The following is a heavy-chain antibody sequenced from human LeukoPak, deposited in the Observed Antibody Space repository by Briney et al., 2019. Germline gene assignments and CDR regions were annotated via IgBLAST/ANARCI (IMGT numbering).Heavy chain of an antibody. CDR3: ARGGDYYDSSGHSAHFDY. V-gene: IGHV1-69*04. J-gene: IGHJ4*02. CDR1: GGTFSSYA. D-gene: IGHD3-22*01. CDR2: IIPIFGIA. Sequence: SVKVSCKASGGTFSSYAISWVRQAPGQGLEWMGRIIPIFGIANYAQKFQGRVTITADKSTSTAYMELSSLRSEDTAVYYCARGGDYYDSSGHSAHFDYWGQGTLVTVSS.